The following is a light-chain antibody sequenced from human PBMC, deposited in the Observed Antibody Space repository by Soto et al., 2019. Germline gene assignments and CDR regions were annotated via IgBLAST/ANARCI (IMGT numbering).Light chain of an antibody. J-gene: IGKJ5*01. CDR3: HQYDNWPKT. V-gene: IGKV3-15*01. CDR1: QSVSSN. CDR2: GAS. Sequence: EVVGTQSPATLSLSPGERATLSCRASQSVSSNLAWYQQKPGQAPRLLIYGASTRATGIPARFSGSGSGTEFTLTISSLQSEDFAVYYCHQYDNWPKTFGQGTRLEIK.